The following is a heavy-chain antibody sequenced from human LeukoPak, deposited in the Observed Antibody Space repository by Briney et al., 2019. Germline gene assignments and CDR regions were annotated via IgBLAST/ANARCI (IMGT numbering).Heavy chain of an antibody. CDR3: ARDLVYDSSGYYDGGAFCDY. CDR1: GYTFTSYA. D-gene: IGHD3-22*01. J-gene: IGHJ4*02. Sequence: ASVKVSCKASGYTFTSYAMHWVRQAPGQRLEWMGWINAGNGNTKYSQKFQGRVTITRDTSASTAYMGLSSLRSEDTAVYYCARDLVYDSSGYYDGGAFCDYWGQGTLVTVSS. V-gene: IGHV1-3*01. CDR2: INAGNGNT.